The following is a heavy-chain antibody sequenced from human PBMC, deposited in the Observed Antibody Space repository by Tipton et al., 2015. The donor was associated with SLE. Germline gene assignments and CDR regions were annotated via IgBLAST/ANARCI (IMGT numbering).Heavy chain of an antibody. D-gene: IGHD3-9*01. V-gene: IGHV4-31*03. Sequence: TLSLTCNVSGVSVSSGGYYWNWIRQHPGKGLEWIGCIHSRGSTYYTPSLKSRLTMSVDTSNNQFSLQLSSVTAADTALYYCVSSGYPLGSFDVWGQGTMVTVS. CDR1: GVSVSSGGYY. CDR3: VSSGYPLGSFDV. CDR2: IHSRGST. J-gene: IGHJ3*01.